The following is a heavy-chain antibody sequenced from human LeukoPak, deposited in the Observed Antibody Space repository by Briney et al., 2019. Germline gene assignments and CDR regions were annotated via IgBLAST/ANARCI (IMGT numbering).Heavy chain of an antibody. CDR2: IHRSGST. CDR1: GGSISSSTW. D-gene: IGHD1-26*01. Sequence: PGTLSLTCAVPGGSISSSTWWSWVRQPPGKGLEWIGEIHRSGSTYYNPSLESRLTMSLDKSKNQFSLRLSSVTAADTAVYYCARDGATGSGSYWVAFDIWGQGTMVTVSS. V-gene: IGHV4-4*03. CDR3: ARDGATGSGSYWVAFDI. J-gene: IGHJ3*02.